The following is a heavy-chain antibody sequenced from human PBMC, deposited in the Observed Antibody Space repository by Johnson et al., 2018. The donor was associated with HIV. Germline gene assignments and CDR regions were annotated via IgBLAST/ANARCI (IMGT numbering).Heavy chain of an antibody. CDR1: GFNFNTYS. CDR2: VSYNGIHV. CDR3: AKDVGMGATYINVRCAFDI. Sequence: QVQLVESGGGVVQPGGSLRLSCAASGFNFNTYSMHWVRQAPGNGLEWLAFVSYNGIHVYYSDSVRGRFTISRDISKNTLYLQMNSLRAEDTAVYYCAKDVGMGATYINVRCAFDIWGRGTMVTVSS. D-gene: IGHD1-26*01. J-gene: IGHJ3*02. V-gene: IGHV3-30*02.